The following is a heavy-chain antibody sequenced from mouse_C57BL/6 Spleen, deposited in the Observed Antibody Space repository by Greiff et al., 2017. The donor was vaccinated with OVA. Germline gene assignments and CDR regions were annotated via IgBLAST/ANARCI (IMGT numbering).Heavy chain of an antibody. D-gene: IGHD2-3*01. CDR2: IYPGSGST. V-gene: IGHV1-55*01. CDR1: GYTFTSYW. CDR3: ARRDGYYVAMDY. Sequence: QVQLKQPGAELVKPGASVKMSCKASGYTFTSYWITWVKQRPGQGLEWIGDIYPGSGSTNYNEKFKSKATLTVDTSSSTAYMQLSSLTSEDSAVYYCARRDGYYVAMDYWGQGTSVTVSS. J-gene: IGHJ4*01.